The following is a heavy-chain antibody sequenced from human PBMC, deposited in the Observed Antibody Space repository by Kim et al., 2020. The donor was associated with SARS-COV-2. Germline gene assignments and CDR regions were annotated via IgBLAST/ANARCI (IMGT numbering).Heavy chain of an antibody. D-gene: IGHD4-17*01. CDR3: ARENTVEVGDAFDI. V-gene: IGHV3-74*01. CDR1: GFTFSSYW. CDR2: INSDGSST. J-gene: IGHJ3*02. Sequence: GGSLRLSCAASGFTFSSYWMHWVRQAPGKGLVWVSRINSDGSSTSYADSVKGRFTISRDNAKNTLYLQMNSLRAEDTAVYYCARENTVEVGDAFDIWGQGTMVTVSS.